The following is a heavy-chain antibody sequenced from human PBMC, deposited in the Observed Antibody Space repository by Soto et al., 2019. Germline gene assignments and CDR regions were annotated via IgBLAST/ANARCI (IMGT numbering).Heavy chain of an antibody. CDR2: INPNSGGT. J-gene: IGHJ6*02. V-gene: IGHV1-2*04. D-gene: IGHD5-12*01. CDR3: ARTIIPPVEMATEPSNGMDV. CDR1: GYTFTSYD. Sequence: GALVKVSCKASGYTFTSYDINWVRQAPGQGLEWMGWINPNSGGTNYAQKFQGWVTMTRDTSISTAYMELSRLRSDDTAVYYCARTIIPPVEMATEPSNGMDVWGQGTTVTVSS.